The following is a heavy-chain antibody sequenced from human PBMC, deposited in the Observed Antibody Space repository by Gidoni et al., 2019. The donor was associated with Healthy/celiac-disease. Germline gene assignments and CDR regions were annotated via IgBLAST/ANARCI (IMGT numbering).Heavy chain of an antibody. D-gene: IGHD3-3*01. J-gene: IGHJ5*02. CDR1: GFTFSSYA. V-gene: IGHV3-30-3*01. CDR2: ISYDGSNK. Sequence: QVQLVESGGGVVQPGRSLRLSCAASGFTFSSYALHWVRQAPGKGLEWVAVISYDGSNKYYADSVKGRFTISRDNSKNTLYLQMNSLRAEDTAVYYCARDSLYYDFWSGYSTWFDPWGQGTLVTVSS. CDR3: ARDSLYYDFWSGYSTWFDP.